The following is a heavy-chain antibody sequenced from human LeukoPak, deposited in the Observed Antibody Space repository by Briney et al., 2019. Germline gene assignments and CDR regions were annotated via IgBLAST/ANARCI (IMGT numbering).Heavy chain of an antibody. D-gene: IGHD4/OR15-4a*01. Sequence: GGSLRLSCAASEFTIGNYWMTWVRQAPGKGLEWVANIKQDGSEKYYVDSVKGRFTTSRDNAKSSLHLQMNSLRAEDTAVYYCARENYGVFDCWGPGTLVIVSS. V-gene: IGHV3-7*03. J-gene: IGHJ4*02. CDR2: IKQDGSEK. CDR1: EFTIGNYW. CDR3: ARENYGVFDC.